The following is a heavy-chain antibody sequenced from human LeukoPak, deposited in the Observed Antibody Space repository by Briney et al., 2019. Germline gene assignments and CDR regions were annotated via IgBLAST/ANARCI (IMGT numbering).Heavy chain of an antibody. V-gene: IGHV3-13*01. J-gene: IGHJ3*02. CDR1: GFTFSSYD. CDR2: IGTAGDT. CDR3: ARISGSYSEGAFDI. D-gene: IGHD1-26*01. Sequence: GGSLRLSCAASGFTFSSYDMHWVRQATGKGLEWVSAIGTAGDTYYPGSVKGRFTISRENAKNSLYLQMNSLRAGDTAVYYCARISGSYSEGAFDIWGQGTMVTVSS.